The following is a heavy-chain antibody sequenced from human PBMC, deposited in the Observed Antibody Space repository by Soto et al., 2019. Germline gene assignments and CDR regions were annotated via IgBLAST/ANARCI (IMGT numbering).Heavy chain of an antibody. CDR1: GGSITSANW. CDR2: THHSGST. D-gene: IGHD3-22*01. V-gene: IGHV4-4*02. Sequence: QVQLQESGPGLVKPSRTLSLSCDVSGGSITSANWWSWVRQPPGKGLEWIGETHHSGSTNYNPSLKSRITISVDKSKNQFSLKVNSVTAADTALYYCARGFYDSSGYHLDQWGQGTQVTVSS. CDR3: ARGFYDSSGYHLDQ. J-gene: IGHJ4*02.